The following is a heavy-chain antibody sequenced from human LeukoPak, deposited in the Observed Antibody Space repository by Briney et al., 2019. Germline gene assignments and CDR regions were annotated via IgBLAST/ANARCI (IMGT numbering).Heavy chain of an antibody. CDR2: INPSGGST. J-gene: IGHJ4*02. Sequence: ASVKVSCKASGYTFTSYYMHWVRQAPGQGLEWMGIINPSGGSTSYAQKFQGRVTMTRDTSTNTVYMELSSLRSEDTAVYFCARATPSDFYFNYLGQGTLVTVSS. CDR3: ARATPSDFYFNY. V-gene: IGHV1-46*01. CDR1: GYTFTSYY.